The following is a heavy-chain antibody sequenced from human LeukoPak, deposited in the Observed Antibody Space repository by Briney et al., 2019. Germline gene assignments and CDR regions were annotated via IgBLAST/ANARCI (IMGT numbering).Heavy chain of an antibody. Sequence: ASVKVSCKASGYTFTSYGISWVRQAPGQGLEWMGCISAYNGNTNYAQKLQGRVTMTTDSSTSTAYMELRSLRSDDTAVYYCARAAYYYGSGSYPSYYFDYWGQGTLVTVSS. D-gene: IGHD3-10*01. CDR1: GYTFTSYG. J-gene: IGHJ4*02. CDR2: ISAYNGNT. V-gene: IGHV1-18*01. CDR3: ARAAYYYGSGSYPSYYFDY.